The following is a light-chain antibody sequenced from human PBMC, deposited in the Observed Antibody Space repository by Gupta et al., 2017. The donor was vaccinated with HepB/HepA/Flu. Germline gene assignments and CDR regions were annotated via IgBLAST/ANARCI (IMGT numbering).Light chain of an antibody. CDR2: GAS. V-gene: IGKV3-20*01. CDR1: QSVSSSY. Sequence: EIVLTQSPGTLSLSPGERATLSCRASQSVSSSYLAWYQQRPGQAPRLLIYGASSRATGLSDRFSGSGSGTDFTLTISRREPEDSAVYYCQQYGSSPWTFGQGTKVEIK. CDR3: QQYGSSPWT. J-gene: IGKJ1*01.